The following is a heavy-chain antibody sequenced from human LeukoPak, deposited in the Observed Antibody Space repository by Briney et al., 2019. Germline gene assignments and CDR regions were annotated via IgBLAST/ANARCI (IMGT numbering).Heavy chain of an antibody. CDR3: ARGPSMIRGSHYGMNV. V-gene: IGHV4-59*01. Sequence: SETLSLTSTDSGGSISSYYWSWLRQPPGKGLECIGYIYHDGTTNYSPSLRTRVTISVDTSKNHFSLKVRCVTAADTAVYYCARGPSMIRGSHYGMNVWSQGTTVTVS. D-gene: IGHD3-10*01. CDR1: GGSISSYY. J-gene: IGHJ6*02. CDR2: IYHDGTT.